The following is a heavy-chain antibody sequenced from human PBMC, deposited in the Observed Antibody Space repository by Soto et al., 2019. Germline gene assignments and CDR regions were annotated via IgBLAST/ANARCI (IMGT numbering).Heavy chain of an antibody. D-gene: IGHD5-12*01. CDR3: AREGSYSAYNFAHGIQLWSFDF. V-gene: IGHV4-61*02. J-gene: IGHJ4*02. CDR1: GGSISSSS. CDR2: IFSSGST. Sequence: SETLSLTCTVSGGSISSSSYYWVRQPAGKGLEWIGRIFSSGSTSFNPSLESRVAMSVDTSKNHFSLNLSSVTAADMAVYYCAREGSYSAYNFAHGIQLWSFDFWGQGALVTVSS.